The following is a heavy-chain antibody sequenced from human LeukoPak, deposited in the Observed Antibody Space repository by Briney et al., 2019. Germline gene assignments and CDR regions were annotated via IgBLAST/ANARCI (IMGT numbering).Heavy chain of an antibody. J-gene: IGHJ4*02. V-gene: IGHV4-34*01. CDR3: ARGPRKICSGGSCYSDY. CDR2: INHSGST. CDR1: GGSFSGYY. D-gene: IGHD2-15*01. Sequence: PSETLSLTCAVYGGSFSGYYWSWIRQPPGKGLKWIGEINHSGSTNYNPSLKSRVTISVDTSKNQFSLKLSSVTAADTAVYYCARGPRKICSGGSCYSDYWGQGTLVTVSS.